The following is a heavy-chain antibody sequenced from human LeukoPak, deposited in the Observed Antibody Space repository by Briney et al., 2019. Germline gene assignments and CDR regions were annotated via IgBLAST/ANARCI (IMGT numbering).Heavy chain of an antibody. J-gene: IGHJ3*02. CDR1: GFSFSSYG. CDR2: IWYDGSNK. D-gene: IGHD2-2*02. Sequence: TGGSLRLSCAASGFSFSSYGMHWVRQAPGKGLEWVAVIWYDGSNKYYADSVKGRFTISRDNSKNTLYLQMNSLRAEDTAVYYCARDCSSASCHSAFDIWGQGTMVTVSS. CDR3: ARDCSSASCHSAFDI. V-gene: IGHV3-33*01.